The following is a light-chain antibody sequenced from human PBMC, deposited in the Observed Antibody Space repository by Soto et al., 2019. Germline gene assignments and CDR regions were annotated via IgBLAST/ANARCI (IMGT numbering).Light chain of an antibody. CDR2: GDN. Sequence: QSALTQPPSVSGAPGQRVSISCTGSTSNIGAPYDVHWYQHLPGTAPKLLIYGDNNRPSGVSDRFSGSKSGTSASLAITRLQAEDEADYYCQSYDISLHNYVFGTGTKVTVL. CDR1: TSNIGAPYD. CDR3: QSYDISLHNYV. V-gene: IGLV1-40*01. J-gene: IGLJ1*01.